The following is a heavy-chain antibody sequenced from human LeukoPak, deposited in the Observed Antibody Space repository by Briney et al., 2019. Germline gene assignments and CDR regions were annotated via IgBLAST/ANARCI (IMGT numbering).Heavy chain of an antibody. V-gene: IGHV4-59*01. J-gene: IGHJ5*02. Sequence: PSETLSLTCAVYGGSFSDYYWTWIRQPPGKGLEWIGNIYNSGNTNYNPSLKSRVTISVDTSKNQFSLKLNSVTAADTAVYYCARESGSYLWRSWLNPWGQGTLVTVSS. CDR3: ARESGSYLWRSWLNP. CDR2: IYNSGNT. D-gene: IGHD3-16*01. CDR1: GGSFSDYY.